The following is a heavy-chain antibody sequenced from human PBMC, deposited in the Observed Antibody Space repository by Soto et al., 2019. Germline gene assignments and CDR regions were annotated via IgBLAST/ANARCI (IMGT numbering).Heavy chain of an antibody. Sequence: GGSLRLSCAASGFTVSSNYMSWVRQAPGKGLEWVSVIYSGGSTYYADSVKGRFTISRDNSKNTLYLQMNSLRSDDTAVYYCARDLKVAKWRAFDIWGQGTMVTVSS. J-gene: IGHJ3*02. V-gene: IGHV3-53*05. CDR1: GFTVSSNY. CDR2: IYSGGST. D-gene: IGHD5-12*01. CDR3: ARDLKVAKWRAFDI.